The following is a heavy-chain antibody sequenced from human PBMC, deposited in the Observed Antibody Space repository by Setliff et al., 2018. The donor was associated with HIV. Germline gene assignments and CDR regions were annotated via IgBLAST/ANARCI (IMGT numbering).Heavy chain of an antibody. Sequence: PSETLSLTCTVSGGFISSYYWSWIRQPPGKGLEWIGYIHYSGSTSYNPSLKSRVTISVDTSKNQFSLKLTSVTAADTAGYYCARGPAREGGYWGSDSQGYFQHWGQGTLGTVSS. CDR3: ARGPAREGGYWGSDSQGYFQH. V-gene: IGHV4-59*01. CDR2: IHYSGST. J-gene: IGHJ1*01. CDR1: GGFISSYY. D-gene: IGHD3-22*01.